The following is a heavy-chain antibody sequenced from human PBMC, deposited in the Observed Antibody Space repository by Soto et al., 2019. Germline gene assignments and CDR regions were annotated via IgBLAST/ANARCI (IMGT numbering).Heavy chain of an antibody. V-gene: IGHV4-34*01. J-gene: IGHJ4*02. CDR1: GGSFSGYY. CDR3: ARGNPPDYYGSGSYYNARVPGPYYFDY. Sequence: SETLSLTCAVYGGSFSGYYWSWIRQPPGKGLEWIGEINHSGSTNYNTSLKSRVTISVDTTKNQFSLKLSSVTAADTAVYYCARGNPPDYYGSGSYYNARVPGPYYFDYWGQGTLVTVSS. CDR2: INHSGST. D-gene: IGHD3-10*01.